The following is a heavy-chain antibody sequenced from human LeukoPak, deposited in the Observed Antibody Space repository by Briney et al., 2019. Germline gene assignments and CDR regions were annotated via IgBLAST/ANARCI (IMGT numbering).Heavy chain of an antibody. Sequence: GGSLRLSCAASGFSFTTYVMNWLRQAPVKGLEWVSYLSGRSDSNYYAESVKGRFTISRDNAKNSLYLQMNSLRDEDTAVYYCARDFRYRDSSGYYSFDYWGQGTLVTVSS. CDR3: ARDFRYRDSSGYYSFDY. CDR1: GFSFTTYV. CDR2: LSGRSDSN. V-gene: IGHV3-48*02. D-gene: IGHD3-22*01. J-gene: IGHJ4*02.